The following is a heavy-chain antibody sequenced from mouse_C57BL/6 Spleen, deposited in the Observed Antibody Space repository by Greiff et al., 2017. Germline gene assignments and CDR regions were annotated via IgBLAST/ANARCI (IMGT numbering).Heavy chain of an antibody. CDR1: GYTFTDYE. Sequence: VKLQQSGAELVRPGASVTLSCKASGYTFTDYEMHWVKQTPVHGLEWIGAIDPETGGTAYNQKFKGKATLTVDKSSSTAYMELNSLTSEDSAVYYCARRYDYDGYWYFDVWGTGTTVTVSS. J-gene: IGHJ1*03. CDR2: IDPETGGT. CDR3: ARRYDYDGYWYFDV. D-gene: IGHD2-4*01. V-gene: IGHV1-15*01.